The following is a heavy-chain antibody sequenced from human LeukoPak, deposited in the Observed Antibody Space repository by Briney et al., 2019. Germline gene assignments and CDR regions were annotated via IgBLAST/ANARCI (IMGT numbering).Heavy chain of an antibody. CDR3: AKVLRFYDAFDI. CDR1: GFTFSSYG. J-gene: IGHJ3*02. V-gene: IGHV3-30*18. D-gene: IGHD3-3*01. CDR2: ISYDGSNK. Sequence: GGSLRLSCAASGFTFSSYGMHWVRQAPGKGLEWVAVISYDGSNKYYADSVKGRFTISRDISKNTLYLQMNSLRAEDTAVYYCAKVLRFYDAFDIWGQGTMVTVSS.